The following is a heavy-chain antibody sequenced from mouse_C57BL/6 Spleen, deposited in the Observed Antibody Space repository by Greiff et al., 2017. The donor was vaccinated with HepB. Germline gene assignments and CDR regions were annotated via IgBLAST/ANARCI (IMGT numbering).Heavy chain of an antibody. V-gene: IGHV1-19*01. CDR3: ARRGGYDYDDYAMDY. D-gene: IGHD2-4*01. Sequence: EVQLQQSGPVLVKPGASVKMSCKASGYTFTDYYMNWVKQSHGKSLEWIGVINPYNGGTSYNQKFKGKATLTVDKSSSTAYMELNSLTSEDSAVYYCARRGGYDYDDYAMDYWGQGTSVTVSS. CDR1: GYTFTDYY. CDR2: INPYNGGT. J-gene: IGHJ4*01.